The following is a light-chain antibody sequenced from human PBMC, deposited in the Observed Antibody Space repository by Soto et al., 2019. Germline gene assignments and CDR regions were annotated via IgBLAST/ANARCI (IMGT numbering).Light chain of an antibody. J-gene: IGLJ2*01. CDR3: QTWGSGIVV. Sequence: QPVLTQSPSASASLGASVKLTCTLSSGHSYYAIAWHQQQSEKGPRYLMKLNSDGSHSKGDGIPDRFSGSSSGAERYLTISSLQSEDEADYYCQTWGSGIVVFGGGPKLTVL. CDR2: LNSDGSH. V-gene: IGLV4-69*01. CDR1: SGHSYYA.